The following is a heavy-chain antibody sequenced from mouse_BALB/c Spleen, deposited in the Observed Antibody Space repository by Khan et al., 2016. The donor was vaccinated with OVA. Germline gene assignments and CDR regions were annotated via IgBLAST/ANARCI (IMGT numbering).Heavy chain of an antibody. J-gene: IGHJ2*01. CDR3: ARLDGYSPYFDY. CDR1: GFTFSSFA. V-gene: IGHV5-9-1*01. CDR2: ISSGGTYT. Sequence: EVKLVESGGGLVKPGGSLKLSCAASGFTFSSFAMSWVRQTPEKRLEWVATISSGGTYTYYPDSVKGRFTISRDNARNTLYLQMSSLRSEDTAMYYCARLDGYSPYFDYWGPGTALTVSS. D-gene: IGHD2-3*01.